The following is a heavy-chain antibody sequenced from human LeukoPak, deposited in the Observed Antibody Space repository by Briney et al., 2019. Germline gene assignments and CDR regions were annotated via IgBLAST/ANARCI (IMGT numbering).Heavy chain of an antibody. Sequence: SVKVSCEASGGTFSSYTISWVRQAPGQGLEWMGRIIPILGIANYAQKFQGRVTITADKSTSTAYMELSSLRSEDTAVYYCARDRDSSGWYRNDYWGQGTLVTVSS. CDR3: ARDRDSSGWYRNDY. CDR2: IIPILGIA. CDR1: GGTFSSYT. V-gene: IGHV1-69*04. J-gene: IGHJ4*02. D-gene: IGHD6-19*01.